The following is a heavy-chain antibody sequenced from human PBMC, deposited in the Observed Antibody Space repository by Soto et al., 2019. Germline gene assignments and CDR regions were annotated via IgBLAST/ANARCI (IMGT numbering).Heavy chain of an antibody. CDR1: GFTFSSYG. D-gene: IGHD6-25*01. J-gene: IGHJ6*01. Sequence: QVQLVESGGGVVQPGRSLRLSCAASGFTFSSYGMHWVRQAPGKGLEWVAVISYDGSNKYYADSVKGRFTISRDNSKNTLYLPMNSLTAVDTAVYYCAQSIGFLSTYYYGMDVWGQGPRVTVSS. V-gene: IGHV3-30*18. CDR2: ISYDGSNK. CDR3: AQSIGFLSTYYYGMDV.